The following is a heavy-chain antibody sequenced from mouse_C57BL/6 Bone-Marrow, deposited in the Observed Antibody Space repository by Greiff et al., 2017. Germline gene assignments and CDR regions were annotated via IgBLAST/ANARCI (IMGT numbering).Heavy chain of an antibody. J-gene: IGHJ2*01. Sequence: QVQLQQSGAELMKPGASVKLSCKATGYTFTGYWIEWVKQRPGHGLEWIGEILPGSGSTNYNEKFKGKATFTADTSSNTAYIQLSSLTTEDSAIYYCARPYYYGSSSSYYFDYWGQGTTLTVSS. D-gene: IGHD1-1*01. CDR1: GYTFTGYW. CDR3: ARPYYYGSSSSYYFDY. V-gene: IGHV1-9*01. CDR2: ILPGSGST.